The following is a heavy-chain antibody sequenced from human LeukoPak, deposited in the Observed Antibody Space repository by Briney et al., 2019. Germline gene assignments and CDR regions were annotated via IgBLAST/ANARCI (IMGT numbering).Heavy chain of an antibody. CDR2: IYSGGST. D-gene: IGHD3-22*01. J-gene: IGHJ4*02. CDR3: AKNYDSSGYYPRDY. CDR1: GFTVSSDY. Sequence: PGGSLRLSCAASGFTVSSDYMSWVRQAPGKGPEWVSTIYSGGSTYYADSVKGRFTISRDNSKNTLYLQMNSLRAEDTAVYYCAKNYDSSGYYPRDYWGQGTLVTVSS. V-gene: IGHV3-53*01.